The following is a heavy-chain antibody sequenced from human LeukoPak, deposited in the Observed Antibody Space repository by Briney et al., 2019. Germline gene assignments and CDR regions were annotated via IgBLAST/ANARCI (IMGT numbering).Heavy chain of an antibody. V-gene: IGHV1-8*02. D-gene: IGHD6-6*01. CDR1: GYTFTGYY. CDR2: MNPNSGNT. CDR3: ARVRKGIAARRFDP. J-gene: IGHJ5*02. Sequence: ASVKVSCKASGYTFTGYYMHWVRQAPGQGLEWMGWMNPNSGNTGYAQKFQGRVTMTRNTSISTAYMELSSLRSEDTAVYYCARVRKGIAARRFDPWGQGTLVTVSS.